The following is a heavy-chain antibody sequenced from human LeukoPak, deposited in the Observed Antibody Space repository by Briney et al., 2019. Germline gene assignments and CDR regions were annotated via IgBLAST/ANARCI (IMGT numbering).Heavy chain of an antibody. CDR1: GYTFPMNG. J-gene: IGHJ4*02. D-gene: IGHD3-22*01. Sequence: ASVKVSCKASGYTFPMNGISWVRQAPGQGLEWMGWISTYNGNANYAQKLQGRVTMTTDTSTSTAYMELRSLRSDDTAVYCCARGGYYYDSSGYPFDYWGQGTLVTVSS. CDR3: ARGGYYYDSSGYPFDY. CDR2: ISTYNGNA. V-gene: IGHV1-18*01.